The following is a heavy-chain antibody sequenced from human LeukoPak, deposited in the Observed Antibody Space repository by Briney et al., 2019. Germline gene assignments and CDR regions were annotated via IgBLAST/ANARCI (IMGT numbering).Heavy chain of an antibody. D-gene: IGHD5-18*01. J-gene: IGHJ4*02. CDR3: ARGPPRYSSY. CDR1: GGSIGSHY. V-gene: IGHV4-59*08. CDR2: VYDIGST. Sequence: SETLSLTCTVSGGSIGSHYWTWIRQTPGKGLEWIGYVYDIGSTKYNPSLKSRVTISVDTSKNQFSLRLSSVTAADTAVYYCARGPPRYSSYWGQGTLVIVSS.